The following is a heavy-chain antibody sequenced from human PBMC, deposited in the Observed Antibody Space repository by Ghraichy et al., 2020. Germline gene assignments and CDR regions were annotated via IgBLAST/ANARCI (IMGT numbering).Heavy chain of an antibody. CDR1: GFTFKDYA. D-gene: IGHD1-1*01. Sequence: GGSLRLSCAASGFTFKDYAIHWVRQAPGKGLEWVSSISWNSANIGYAASVKGRFNISRDNAKNSLYLQMNSLRAEDTAFYYCVKDIGATGMTFSNCFDPWGQGTLVTVSS. CDR3: VKDIGATGMTFSNCFDP. CDR2: ISWNSANI. V-gene: IGHV3-9*01. J-gene: IGHJ5*02.